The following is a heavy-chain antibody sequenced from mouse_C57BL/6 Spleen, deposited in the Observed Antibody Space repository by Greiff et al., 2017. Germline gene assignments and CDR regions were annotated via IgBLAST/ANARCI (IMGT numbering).Heavy chain of an antibody. J-gene: IGHJ3*01. Sequence: VQLQPSGPELVKPGASVKISCKASGYTFTDYYMNWVKQSHGKSLEWIGDINPNNGGTSYNQKFKGKATLTVDKSSSTAYMELRSLTSEDSAVYYCARGTIYSGKYEGFAYWGQGTLVTVSA. CDR2: INPNNGGT. D-gene: IGHD2-1*01. CDR3: ARGTIYSGKYEGFAY. CDR1: GYTFTDYY. V-gene: IGHV1-26*01.